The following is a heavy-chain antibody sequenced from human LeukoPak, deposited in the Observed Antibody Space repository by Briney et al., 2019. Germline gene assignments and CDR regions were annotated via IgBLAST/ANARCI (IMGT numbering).Heavy chain of an antibody. CDR3: ARGYSDYYYFDS. J-gene: IGHJ4*02. Sequence: GGSLRLSCAASGFTFSRYWMHWVRQAPGKGLVWVSCSSTGRSNTNYADSVKGRFTISRDNAKSTLYLQMNSLRAEDSAVYCWARGYSDYYYFDSWGEGALVTVSS. D-gene: IGHD4-11*01. CDR2: SSTGRSNT. V-gene: IGHV3-74*01. CDR1: GFTFSRYW.